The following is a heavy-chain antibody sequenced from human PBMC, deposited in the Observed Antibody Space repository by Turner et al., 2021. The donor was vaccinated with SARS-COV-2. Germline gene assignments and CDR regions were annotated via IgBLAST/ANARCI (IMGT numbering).Heavy chain of an antibody. CDR1: GFTFSSYA. CDR2: ISYDGSNK. CDR3: ARDVGAYFDY. Sequence: VQLLESGGGLVQPGRSLSLSCAASGFTFSSYAMHWVRQAPGKGLGWVALISYDGSNKYYADSVKGRFTISRDNSKNTLYLQMNSLRPEDTAVYDCARDVGAYFDYWGQGTLVTVSS. V-gene: IGHV3-30-3*01. D-gene: IGHD1-26*01. J-gene: IGHJ4*02.